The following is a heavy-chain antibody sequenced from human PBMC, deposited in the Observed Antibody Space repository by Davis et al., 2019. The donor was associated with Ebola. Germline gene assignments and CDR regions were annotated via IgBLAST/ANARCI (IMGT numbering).Heavy chain of an antibody. J-gene: IGHJ6*02. CDR3: ASSSTPPAIEYYDYALDV. Sequence: AASVKVSCKASGYTFTSYGISWVRQAPGQGLEWMGWISAYNGNTNYAQKFQGRVTITADKSANTAYMELTSLRSEDTAVYYCASSSTPPAIEYYDYALDVWGQGTTVTVSS. CDR2: ISAYNGNT. CDR1: GYTFTSYG. V-gene: IGHV1-18*01. D-gene: IGHD2/OR15-2a*01.